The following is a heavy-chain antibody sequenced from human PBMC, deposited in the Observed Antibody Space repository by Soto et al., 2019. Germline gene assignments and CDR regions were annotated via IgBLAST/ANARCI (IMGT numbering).Heavy chain of an antibody. CDR2: IKQDGSEK. V-gene: IGHV3-7*01. Sequence: GGSLRLSCAASGFTFSSYWMSWVRQAPGKGLEWVANIKQDGSEKYYVDSVKGRFTISRDNAKNSLYLQMNSLRAEDTAVYYCARDGLMTMIVVPPSMDYYYGMDVWGQGTTVTVSS. J-gene: IGHJ6*02. D-gene: IGHD3-22*01. CDR1: GFTFSSYW. CDR3: ARDGLMTMIVVPPSMDYYYGMDV.